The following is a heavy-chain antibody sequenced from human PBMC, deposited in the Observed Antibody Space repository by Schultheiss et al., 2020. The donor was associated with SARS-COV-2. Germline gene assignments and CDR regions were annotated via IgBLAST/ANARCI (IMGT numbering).Heavy chain of an antibody. Sequence: SETLSLTCTVSGGSISSYYWSWIRQPPGKGLEWIGYIYYSGSTYYNPSLKSLVTISVDTSKNQFSLKLSSVTAADTAVYYCARVGYCSSTSCKWGAFDIWGQGTMVTVSS. CDR3: ARVGYCSSTSCKWGAFDI. D-gene: IGHD2-2*01. V-gene: IGHV4-59*12. CDR2: IYYSGST. J-gene: IGHJ3*02. CDR1: GGSISSYY.